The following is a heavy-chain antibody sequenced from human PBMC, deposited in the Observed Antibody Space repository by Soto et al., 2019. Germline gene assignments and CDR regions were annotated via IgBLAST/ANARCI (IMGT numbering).Heavy chain of an antibody. J-gene: IGHJ6*02. D-gene: IGHD2-2*01. Sequence: QVQLVQSGAEVKKPGSSVKVSCKASGGTFSSYAISWVRQAPGQGLEWMGGIIPIFGTANYAQKFQGRVTITADESTSTAYMELSSLRSEDTAVYYCARSEGYCISTGCPGNYYYGMDVWDQGTTVTVSS. V-gene: IGHV1-69*12. CDR3: ARSEGYCISTGCPGNYYYGMDV. CDR1: GGTFSSYA. CDR2: IIPIFGTA.